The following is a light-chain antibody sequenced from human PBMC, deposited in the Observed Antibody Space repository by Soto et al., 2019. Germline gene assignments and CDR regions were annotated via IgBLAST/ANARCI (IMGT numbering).Light chain of an antibody. CDR2: AAS. CDR1: RTISTY. Sequence: DIQMTQSPPSLSASVGDRVTITCRASRTISTYLNWYQQRPGKAPKLLIYAASSLLSGVPSRFSGSGSGTDFTLTVSSLQPEDFATYYCQQSHSTPFTFGPGTKVDVK. CDR3: QQSHSTPFT. J-gene: IGKJ3*01. V-gene: IGKV1-39*01.